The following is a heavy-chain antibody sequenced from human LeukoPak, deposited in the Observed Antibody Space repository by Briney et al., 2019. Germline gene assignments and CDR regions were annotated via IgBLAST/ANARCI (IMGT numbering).Heavy chain of an antibody. J-gene: IGHJ4*02. CDR3: ARDTAMVGTFVY. CDR2: IIPIFGTA. CDR1: GGTFSSYA. D-gene: IGHD5-18*01. V-gene: IGHV1-69*13. Sequence: PGASVKVSCKASGGTFSSYAISWVRQAPGQGLEWMGGIIPIFGTANYAQKFQGRVTITADESTSTAYMELSSLRSEDTAVYYCARDTAMVGTFVYWGQGTLVTVSS.